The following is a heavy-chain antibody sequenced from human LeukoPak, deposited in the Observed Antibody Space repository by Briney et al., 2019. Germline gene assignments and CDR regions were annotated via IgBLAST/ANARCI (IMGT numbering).Heavy chain of an antibody. D-gene: IGHD1-1*01. J-gene: IGHJ4*02. V-gene: IGHV4-61*02. CDR2: IYTSGNT. CDR3: ARYWHDLGFDY. Sequence: PSETLSLTCTVSGGSIGSGNYYWSWIRQPAGKGLEWIGRIYTSGNTNYNPSLKSRVTISVDTSENQVSLKLSSVTAADTAVYYCARYWHDLGFDYWGQGTLVTVSS. CDR1: GGSIGSGNYY.